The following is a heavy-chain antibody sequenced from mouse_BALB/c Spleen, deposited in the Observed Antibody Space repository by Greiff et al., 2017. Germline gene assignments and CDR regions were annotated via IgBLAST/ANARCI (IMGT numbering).Heavy chain of an antibody. V-gene: IGHV1-9*01. CDR1: GYTFSSYW. J-gene: IGHJ3*01. D-gene: IGHD2-4*01. Sequence: QVQLQQSGAELMKPGASVKISCKATGYTFSSYWIEWVKQRPGHGLEWIGEILPGSGSTNYNEKFKGKATFTADTSSNTAYMQLSSLTSEDSAVYYCAREASTMIFAYWGQGTLVTVSA. CDR3: AREASTMIFAY. CDR2: ILPGSGST.